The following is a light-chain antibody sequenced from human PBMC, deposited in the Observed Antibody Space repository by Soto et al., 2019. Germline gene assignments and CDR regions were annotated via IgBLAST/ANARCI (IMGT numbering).Light chain of an antibody. CDR1: QSVNNNY. CDR3: QQYGSSQYT. CDR2: VAS. Sequence: EIVLTQSPGTLSLSPGERATLSCRASQSVNNNYLARYQQKPGQAPRLLIYVASSSATGIPDRFSGSGSGTDFTLTISRLEPEDFPVYYCQQYGSSQYTFGQGTKLEIK. V-gene: IGKV3-20*01. J-gene: IGKJ2*01.